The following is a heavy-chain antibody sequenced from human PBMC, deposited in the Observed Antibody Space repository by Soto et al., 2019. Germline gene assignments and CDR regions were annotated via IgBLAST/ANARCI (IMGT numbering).Heavy chain of an antibody. CDR3: ARDARYASSWYGLDV. CDR1: GLTFSDYY. V-gene: IGHV3-11*01. CDR2: ITSSGQRV. J-gene: IGHJ6*02. D-gene: IGHD6-13*01. Sequence: QVQLVESGGGLVKPGGSLRLSCVASGLTFSDYYMNWIRQAPGKGMEWVAYITSSGQRVFYAESVKGRFTVARDNSTNSMYLQMDSLRADGAAIYYCARDARYASSWYGLDVWGQGTKVTVSS.